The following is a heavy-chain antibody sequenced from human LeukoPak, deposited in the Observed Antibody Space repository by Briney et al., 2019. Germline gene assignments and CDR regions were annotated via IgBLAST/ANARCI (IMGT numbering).Heavy chain of an antibody. J-gene: IGHJ4*02. D-gene: IGHD6-19*01. CDR3: ARDPHLGWYGFDY. Sequence: SETLSLTCTVSGGSINSYYWSWIRQPPEKGLEWIGYIYYSGSTSYNPSLKGRVTISLDTSKSQFSLRLSSVTAADTAVYYCARDPHLGWYGFDYWGQGTLVAVSS. CDR2: IYYSGST. CDR1: GGSINSYY. V-gene: IGHV4-59*01.